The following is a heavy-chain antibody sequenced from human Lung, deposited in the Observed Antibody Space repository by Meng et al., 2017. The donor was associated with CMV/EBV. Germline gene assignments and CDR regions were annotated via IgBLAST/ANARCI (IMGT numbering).Heavy chain of an antibody. J-gene: IGHJ6*02. CDR3: AKWTSASVIPGAYVNAMDV. CDR1: GVTFFTYA. CDR2: ISGSGGNT. D-gene: IGHD2-2*01. Sequence: GESLKISCTASGVTFFTYAMSWVRQAPGKGLEWVTVISGSGGNTLDADSVKGRFTISRDNSKNTLFMQMNSLRPEDTADYYCAKWTSASVIPGAYVNAMDVWGQGXTVTVSS. V-gene: IGHV3-23*01.